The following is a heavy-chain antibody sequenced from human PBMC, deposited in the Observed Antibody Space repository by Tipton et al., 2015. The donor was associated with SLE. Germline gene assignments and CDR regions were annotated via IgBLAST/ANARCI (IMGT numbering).Heavy chain of an antibody. Sequence: SLRLSCAASGFTFSRYSMNWVRQAPGKGLEWVSSISSSSNYVYYADSVRGRFTISRDNARNSLYLQMNSLRAEDTAVYYCARDRAFDIWGQGTMVTVSS. CDR2: ISSSSNYV. J-gene: IGHJ3*02. CDR1: GFTFSRYS. V-gene: IGHV3-21*01. CDR3: ARDRAFDI.